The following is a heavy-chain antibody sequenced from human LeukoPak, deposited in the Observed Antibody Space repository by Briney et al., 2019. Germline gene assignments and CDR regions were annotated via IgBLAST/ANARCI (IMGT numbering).Heavy chain of an antibody. CDR1: GYSISSGYY. CDR3: AREGAYCSSTSCYAFDI. V-gene: IGHV4-38-2*02. J-gene: IGHJ3*02. D-gene: IGHD2-2*01. CDR2: VYHSGST. Sequence: SETLSLTXTVSGYSISSGYYWGWIRQPPGKGLEWIGSVYHSGSTYYNPSLKSRVTISVDTSKNQFSLNLSSVTAADTAVYYCAREGAYCSSTSCYAFDIWGQGTMVTVSS.